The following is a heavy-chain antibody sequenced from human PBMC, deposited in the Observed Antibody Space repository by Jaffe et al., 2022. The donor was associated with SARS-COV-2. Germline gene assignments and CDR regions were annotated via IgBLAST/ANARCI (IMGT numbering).Heavy chain of an antibody. D-gene: IGHD3-22*01. V-gene: IGHV3-72*01. CDR3: ARVYSIYSNGDYSDY. Sequence: EVQLVESGGGLVQPGGSLRLSCTASGFTFSDYYMDWVRQAPGKGLEWVGRTRSKAKSYTTEYATSVKGRFTISRDDSENSLYLQMNSLKTEDTAVYYCARVYSIYSNGDYSDYWGQGTLVTVSS. CDR2: TRSKAKSYTT. CDR1: GFTFSDYY. J-gene: IGHJ4*02.